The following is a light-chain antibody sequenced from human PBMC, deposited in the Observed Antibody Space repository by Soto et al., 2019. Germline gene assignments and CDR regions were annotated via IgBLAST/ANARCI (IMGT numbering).Light chain of an antibody. CDR2: GAS. CDR1: QSVSSN. CDR3: QQYNDWPPLT. Sequence: EKVLTQSPATLSVSPGERATLSCRASQSVSSNIAWYQQKPGQAPRFLIFGASTRATGIPARFSGSGSGTEFTLTISNVQSEDFVVYYCQQYNDWPPLTFGGGTKVEIK. V-gene: IGKV3-15*01. J-gene: IGKJ4*01.